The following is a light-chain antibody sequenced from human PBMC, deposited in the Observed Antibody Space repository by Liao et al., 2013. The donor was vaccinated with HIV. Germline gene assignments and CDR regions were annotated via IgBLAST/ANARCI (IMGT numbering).Light chain of an antibody. CDR2: YDT. Sequence: SYELTQPPSVSVAPGKTARITCGGHNIGSESVHWYQQKPGQAPVLVIYYDTDRPSGIPERFSGSNSGNTATLTISGTQAIDEADYYCQAWDSSTAVFGTGTKVTVL. V-gene: IGLV3-21*01. CDR3: QAWDSSTAV. CDR1: NIGSES. J-gene: IGLJ1*01.